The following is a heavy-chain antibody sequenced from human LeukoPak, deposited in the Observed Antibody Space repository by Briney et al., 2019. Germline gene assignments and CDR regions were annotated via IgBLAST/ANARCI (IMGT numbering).Heavy chain of an antibody. J-gene: IGHJ3*02. V-gene: IGHV1-18*01. CDR3: ARHRIHRIYYDSSGFYHDAFDI. D-gene: IGHD3-22*01. CDR2: ISSYNGNT. CDR1: GYTFTSYG. Sequence: GASVKVSCKASGYTFTSYGISWVRQAPGQGLEGMGWISSYNGNTNYAQNLQRRVTMTTDTSTSTVYMELRSLRSDDTAVYYCARHRIHRIYYDSSGFYHDAFDIWGRGTMVTVPS.